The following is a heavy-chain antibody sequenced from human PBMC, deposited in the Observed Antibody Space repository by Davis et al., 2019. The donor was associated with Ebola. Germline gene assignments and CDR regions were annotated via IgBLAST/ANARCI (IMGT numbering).Heavy chain of an antibody. CDR1: GGSISSSNW. Sequence: MPSETLSLTCAVSGGSISSSNWWSWVRQPPGKGLEWIGEIYHSGSTNYNPSLKSRVTISVDTSKNQFTLKLSSVTAADTAVYYCARSSAAHFDYWGQGNLVTVSS. J-gene: IGHJ4*02. CDR2: IYHSGST. V-gene: IGHV4-4*02. D-gene: IGHD2-15*01. CDR3: ARSSAAHFDY.